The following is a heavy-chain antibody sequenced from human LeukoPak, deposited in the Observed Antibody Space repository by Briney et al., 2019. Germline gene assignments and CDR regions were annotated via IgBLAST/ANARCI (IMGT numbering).Heavy chain of an antibody. V-gene: IGHV1-2*02. CDR2: INPNSGGT. Sequence: GASVTVSCKASGYTFTCYYLYWVRQAPGQGLEWMGWINPNSGGTNNAKKYQGRVTMTRDTSISTAYMELSRLRSDDTAVYYCAKGDQDIVVVPAGDAPYYYYYYMDDWGKGTTVTVSS. D-gene: IGHD2-2*01. CDR1: GYTFTCYY. CDR3: AKGDQDIVVVPAGDAPYYYYYYMDD. J-gene: IGHJ6*03.